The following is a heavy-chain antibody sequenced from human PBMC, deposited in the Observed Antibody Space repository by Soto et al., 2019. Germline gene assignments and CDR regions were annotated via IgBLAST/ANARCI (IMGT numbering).Heavy chain of an antibody. CDR2: LSGSGDNT. CDR3: AKDISPGQGYRIFDY. D-gene: IGHD5-18*01. J-gene: IGHJ4*02. CDR1: GFTFSSFA. V-gene: IGHV3-23*01. Sequence: GGSLKISCVASGFTFSSFAMSWVRQAPGKGLEWVSLLSGSGDNTYYADSVKGRFTISRDNSKSTLYLQMNSLRAEDTAIYYCAKDISPGQGYRIFDYWGQGTQVTVSS.